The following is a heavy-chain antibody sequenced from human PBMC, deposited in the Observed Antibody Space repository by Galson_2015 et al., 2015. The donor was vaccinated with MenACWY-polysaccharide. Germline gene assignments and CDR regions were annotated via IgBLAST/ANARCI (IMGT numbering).Heavy chain of an antibody. CDR3: ARVIARKYTFADS. J-gene: IGHJ4*02. CDR1: GYTFTTYD. V-gene: IGHV1-8*01. CDR2: MNPNSGNT. Sequence: SVKVSCKASGYTFTTYDINWVRQATGQGLEWMGWMNPNSGNTGYAQKFQGRVTMTSNSAMTTAYMELSSLRSKDTAVYYCARVIARKYTFADSWGQGTLVTVSS. D-gene: IGHD2-21*01.